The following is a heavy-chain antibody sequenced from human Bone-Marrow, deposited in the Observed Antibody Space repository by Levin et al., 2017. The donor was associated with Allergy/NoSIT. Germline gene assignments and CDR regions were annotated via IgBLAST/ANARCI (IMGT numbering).Heavy chain of an antibody. D-gene: IGHD3-10*01. V-gene: IGHV4-34*01. CDR1: GVSFSGSF. CDR2: ITPGGST. CDR3: ARGGATCAFDI. J-gene: IGHJ3*02. Sequence: SETLSLTCAVYGVSFSGSFWSWLRQPPGKGLEWIGEITPGGSTRYNPSLKSRVTISLDTSKNQLSLRLSSVTAADTAVYYCARGGATCAFDIWGQGTTVTVSS.